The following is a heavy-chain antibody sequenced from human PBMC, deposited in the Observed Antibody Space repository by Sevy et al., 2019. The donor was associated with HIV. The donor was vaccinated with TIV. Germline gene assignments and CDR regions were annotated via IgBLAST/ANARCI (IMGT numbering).Heavy chain of an antibody. D-gene: IGHD3-22*01. Sequence: GGSLGLSCAASGFTFDDYAMHWVRQAPGKGLEWVSGISWNSGSIGYADSVKGRFTISRDNAKNSLYLQMNSLRAEDTALYYCAKDILIYYDSSGAAFDIWGQGTMVTVSS. CDR3: AKDILIYYDSSGAAFDI. V-gene: IGHV3-9*01. CDR1: GFTFDDYA. J-gene: IGHJ3*02. CDR2: ISWNSGSI.